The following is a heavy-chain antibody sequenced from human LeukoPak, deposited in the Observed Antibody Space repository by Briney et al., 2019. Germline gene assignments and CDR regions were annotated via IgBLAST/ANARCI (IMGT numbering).Heavy chain of an antibody. Sequence: ASVKVSCKASGYTFTSYYMHWVRQAPGQGLEWMGIINPSGGSTSYAQKFQGRVTITADESTSTAYMELSSLRSEDTAVYYCARDQDSSGYPDYWGQGTLVTVSS. CDR2: INPSGGST. CDR1: GYTFTSYY. D-gene: IGHD3-22*01. CDR3: ARDQDSSGYPDY. J-gene: IGHJ4*02. V-gene: IGHV1-46*01.